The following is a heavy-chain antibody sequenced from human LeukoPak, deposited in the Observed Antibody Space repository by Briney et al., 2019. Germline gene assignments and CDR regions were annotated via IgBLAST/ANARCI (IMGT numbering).Heavy chain of an antibody. Sequence: GGSLRLSCAASGFTFDDYTMHWVRQAPGKGLEWVSLTSWDGGSTYYADSVKGRFTISRDNSKNSLYLQMNSLRTEDTALYYCAKDIGGEYYYGSGSYWYGMDVWGQGTTVTVSS. CDR1: GFTFDDYT. CDR3: AKDIGGEYYYGSGSYWYGMDV. D-gene: IGHD3-10*01. J-gene: IGHJ6*02. V-gene: IGHV3-43*01. CDR2: TSWDGGST.